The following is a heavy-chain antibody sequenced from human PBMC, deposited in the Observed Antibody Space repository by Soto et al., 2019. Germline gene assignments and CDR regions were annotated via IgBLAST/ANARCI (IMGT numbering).Heavy chain of an antibody. CDR1: GFTFSSYA. D-gene: IGHD4-4*01. CDR3: ASLQAGYYYGMAV. V-gene: IGHV3-30-3*01. J-gene: IGHJ6*02. CDR2: ISYDGSNK. Sequence: GGSLRLSCAASGFTFSSYAMHWVRQAPGKGLEWVAVISYDGSNKYYADSVKGRFTISRDNSKNTLYLQMNSLRAEDTAVYYCASLQAGYYYGMAVWGQGTTVTVSS.